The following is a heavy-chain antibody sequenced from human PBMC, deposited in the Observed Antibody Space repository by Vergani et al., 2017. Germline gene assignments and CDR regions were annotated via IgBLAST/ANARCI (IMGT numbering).Heavy chain of an antibody. CDR3: ARDPDIVVVPAAPYYYYYYGMDG. D-gene: IGHD2-2*01. CDR1: GYTFTSYG. CDR2: ISAYNGNT. J-gene: IGHJ6*02. Sequence: QVQLVQSGAEVKKPGASVKVSCKASGYTFTSYGISWVRQAPGQGLEWMGWISAYNGNTNYAQKLQGRVTMTTDTSTSTAYMELRSLSSDDTAVHYCARDPDIVVVPAAPYYYYYYGMDGGGQGTTVTVSS. V-gene: IGHV1-18*04.